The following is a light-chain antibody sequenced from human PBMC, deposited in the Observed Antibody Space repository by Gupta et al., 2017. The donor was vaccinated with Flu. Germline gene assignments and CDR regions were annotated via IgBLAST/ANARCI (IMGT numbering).Light chain of an antibody. CDR1: RSNIGSNY. CDR3: AASDASRSGRV. J-gene: IGLJ3*02. Sequence: SVLTQPPSASGTPGQRVTISCSGSRSNIGSNYVYWYQQLPATAPNLLIYRNNRRPSGVPDRFSGSKSGTSASLPISGLRAEDEADYYCAASDASRSGRVFGGGTKLTVL. V-gene: IGLV1-47*01. CDR2: RNN.